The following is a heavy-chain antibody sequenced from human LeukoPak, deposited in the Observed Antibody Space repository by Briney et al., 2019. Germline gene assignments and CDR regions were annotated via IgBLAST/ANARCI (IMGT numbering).Heavy chain of an antibody. D-gene: IGHD3-10*01. CDR1: GASISSGGYD. J-gene: IGHJ4*02. V-gene: IGHV4-61*09. CDR3: TKGRGI. Sequence: PSQTLSLTCTVSGASISSGGYDWYWIRQPAGKGLEWIGHICTSGSTDYNPSLKSRVTISVATSKNQFSLKLTSVTAADTAVYYCTKGRGIWGQGTLVTVSS. CDR2: ICTSGST.